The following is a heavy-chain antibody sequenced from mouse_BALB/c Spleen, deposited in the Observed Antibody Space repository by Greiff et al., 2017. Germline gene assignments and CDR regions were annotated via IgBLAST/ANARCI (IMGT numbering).Heavy chain of an antibody. J-gene: IGHJ4*01. D-gene: IGHD3-1*01. Sequence: DVHLVESGPDLVKPSQSLSLTCTVTGYSITSGYSWHWIRQFPGNKLEWMGYIHYSGSTNYNPSLKSRISITRDTSKNQFFLQLNSVTTEDTATYYCARGGKTARATLAMDYWGQGTSVTVSS. CDR3: ARGGKTARATLAMDY. V-gene: IGHV3-1*02. CDR1: GYSITSGYS. CDR2: IHYSGST.